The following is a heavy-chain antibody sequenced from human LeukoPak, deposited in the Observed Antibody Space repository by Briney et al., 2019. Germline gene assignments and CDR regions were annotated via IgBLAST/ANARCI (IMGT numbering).Heavy chain of an antibody. CDR3: ARDRSGSFNNWFDP. D-gene: IGHD1-26*01. V-gene: IGHV4-4*07. CDR2: IYTSGST. CDR1: GGSISSDY. J-gene: IGHJ5*02. Sequence: SETLSLTCTVSGGSISSDYWTWIRQPAGKGLEWIGRIYTSGSTNYNPSLKSRVTMSVDTSKNQFSLKLSSVTAADTAVYYCARDRSGSFNNWFDPWGQGTLVTVSS.